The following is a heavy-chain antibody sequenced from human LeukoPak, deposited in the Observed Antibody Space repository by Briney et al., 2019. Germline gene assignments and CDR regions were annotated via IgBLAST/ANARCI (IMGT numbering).Heavy chain of an antibody. V-gene: IGHV4-4*07. Sequence: NPSETLSLTCTVSGGSISSYYWSWIRQPAGKGLEWIGRIYANGSANYNPSLKIRVTISVDTSKNQFSLKLRSVTAADTAVYYCARGVHRLTRPTTVTTGLDVWGHGTMVTVSS. D-gene: IGHD4-17*01. J-gene: IGHJ3*01. CDR3: ARGVHRLTRPTTVTTGLDV. CDR1: GGSISSYY. CDR2: IYANGSA.